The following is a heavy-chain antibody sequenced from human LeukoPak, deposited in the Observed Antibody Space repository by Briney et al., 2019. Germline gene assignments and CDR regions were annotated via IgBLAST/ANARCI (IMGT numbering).Heavy chain of an antibody. J-gene: IGHJ4*02. CDR1: GFTFSSYA. V-gene: IGHV3-23*01. CDR3: ATHDYGNFYDY. Sequence: GGSLRLSCAASGFTFSSYAMSWVRQAPGKGLEWVSAISGSGGSTYYADSVKGRFTISGDNSKNTLYLQMNSLRAEDTAVYYCATHDYGNFYDYWGQGTLVTVSS. D-gene: IGHD4-17*01. CDR2: ISGSGGST.